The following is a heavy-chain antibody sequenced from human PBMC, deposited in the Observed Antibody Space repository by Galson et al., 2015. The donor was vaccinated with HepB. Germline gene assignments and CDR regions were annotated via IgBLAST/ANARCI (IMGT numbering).Heavy chain of an antibody. V-gene: IGHV1-8*01. CDR2: MNPNSGNT. Sequence: SVTVSCKASGYTFTSYDINWVRQATGQGLEWMGWMNPNSGNTGYAQKFQGRVTMTRNTSISTAYMELSSLRSEDSAVYYCARDPKLRDFPPDPFGIAAAGGWSYYYYGMDVWGQGTTVTVSS. CDR1: GYTFTSYD. J-gene: IGHJ6*02. CDR3: ARDPKLRDFPPDPFGIAAAGGWSYYYYGMDV. D-gene: IGHD6-13*01.